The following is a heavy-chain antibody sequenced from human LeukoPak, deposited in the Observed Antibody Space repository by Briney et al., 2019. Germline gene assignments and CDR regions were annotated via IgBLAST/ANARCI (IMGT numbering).Heavy chain of an antibody. CDR3: ARVPVRGFDYVWGSYRPHSDAFDI. V-gene: IGHV4-59*01. Sequence: PSETLSLTCTVSGGSISSYYWSWIRQPPGKGLEWIGYIYYSGSTNYNPSLKSRVTISVDTSKNQFSLKLSSVTAADTAVYYCARVPVRGFDYVWGSYRPHSDAFDIWGQGTMVTVSS. CDR1: GGSISSYY. J-gene: IGHJ3*02. D-gene: IGHD3-16*02. CDR2: IYYSGST.